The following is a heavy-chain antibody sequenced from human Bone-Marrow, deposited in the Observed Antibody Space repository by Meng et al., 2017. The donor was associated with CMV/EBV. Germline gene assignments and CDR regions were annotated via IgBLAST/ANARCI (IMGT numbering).Heavy chain of an antibody. CDR1: GFTFSNYA. V-gene: IGHV3-23*01. CDR2: IGGSDNNT. J-gene: IGHJ5*02. D-gene: IGHD2/OR15-2a*01. Sequence: SGFTFSNYAMNWVRQAPGKGLEWVSVIGGSDNNTNYADSVKGRFTISRDNSKNTLYLQMDSLRAEDTAMYYCAKPTTFTVRFGLDPWGQGTLVTVSS. CDR3: AKPTTFTVRFGLDP.